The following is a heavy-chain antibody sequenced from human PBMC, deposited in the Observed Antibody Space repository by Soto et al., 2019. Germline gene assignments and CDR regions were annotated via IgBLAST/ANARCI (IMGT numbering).Heavy chain of an antibody. D-gene: IGHD6-13*01. CDR3: VRFGGVGEQQRDGPPLYSFDS. CDR2: IYYSGST. J-gene: IGHJ4*02. Sequence: SETLSLTCTVSGGSISSSSYYWGWIRQPPGKGLEWIGSIYYSGSTYYNPSLKSRVTISVDTSKNQFSLKLSSVTAADTAVYYFVRFGGVGEQQRDGPPLYSFDSGGRGTWAPFSS. V-gene: IGHV4-39*01. CDR1: GGSISSSSYY.